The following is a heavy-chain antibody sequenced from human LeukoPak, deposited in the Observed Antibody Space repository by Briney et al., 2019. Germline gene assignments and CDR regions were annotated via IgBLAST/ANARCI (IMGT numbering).Heavy chain of an antibody. Sequence: GASVKVSCKASGGTFSSYAISWVRQAPGQGLEWMGRIIPIFGTANYAQKFQGRVTITTDESTSTAYMELRSLRSDDTAVYYCARVNHGTAMVQLLDYWGQGTLVTVSS. D-gene: IGHD5-18*01. J-gene: IGHJ4*02. CDR2: IIPIFGTA. V-gene: IGHV1-69*05. CDR3: ARVNHGTAMVQLLDY. CDR1: GGTFSSYA.